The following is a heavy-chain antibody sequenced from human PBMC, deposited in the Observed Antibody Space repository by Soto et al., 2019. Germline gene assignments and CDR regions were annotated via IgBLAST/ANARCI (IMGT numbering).Heavy chain of an antibody. Sequence: GASVKVSCKASGYTFTSYGISWVRQAPGQGLEWMGWISAYNGNTNYAQKLQGRVTMTTDTSTSTAYMELRSLRSDDTAVYYCARGGRYFDWLSATTEFDYWGQGTLVTVSS. CDR2: ISAYNGNT. V-gene: IGHV1-18*01. CDR3: ARGGRYFDWLSATTEFDY. J-gene: IGHJ4*02. D-gene: IGHD3-9*01. CDR1: GYTFTSYG.